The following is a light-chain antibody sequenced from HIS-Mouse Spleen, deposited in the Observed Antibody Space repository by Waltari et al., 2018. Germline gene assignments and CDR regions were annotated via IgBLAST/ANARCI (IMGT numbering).Light chain of an antibody. CDR3: SSYTSSSTRV. CDR1: SSDVGGYNY. J-gene: IGLJ3*02. Sequence: QSALTQPASVSGSPGQSITIPCTGTSSDVGGYNYASWYQQHPGKAPKLMIYDVSNRPSGVSNRFSGSKSGNTASLTISGLQAEDEADYYCSSYTSSSTRVFGGGTKLTVL. CDR2: DVS. V-gene: IGLV2-14*01.